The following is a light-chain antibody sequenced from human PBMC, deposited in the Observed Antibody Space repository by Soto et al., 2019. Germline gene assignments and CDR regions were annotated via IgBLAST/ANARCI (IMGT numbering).Light chain of an antibody. V-gene: IGKV1-39*01. Sequence: DIQMTQSPSSLSAVVGDRVSITCRSSQGIATYLNWYQQKPGKAPRPLIYTASTLESGVPSRFSGNGSVTDFTLTISSVQPEDFATYYCQHSFNTHPYTFGQGTKLEI. CDR1: QGIATY. CDR3: QHSFNTHPYT. CDR2: TAS. J-gene: IGKJ2*01.